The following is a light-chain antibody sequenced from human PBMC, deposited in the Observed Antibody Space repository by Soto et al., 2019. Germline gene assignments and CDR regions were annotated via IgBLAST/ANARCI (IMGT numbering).Light chain of an antibody. J-gene: IGKJ1*01. CDR3: PQRNQWPAT. Sequence: EIVLTQSPATLSLFPGERATLSCRTSQSVTGYLAWYQHKPGQAPRLLIYDSSKRATGIPARFSGSGSGTFYTLPIRPLDPEYFAIYLCPQRNQWPATFGQGTKVEMK. CDR2: DSS. V-gene: IGKV3-11*01. CDR1: QSVTGY.